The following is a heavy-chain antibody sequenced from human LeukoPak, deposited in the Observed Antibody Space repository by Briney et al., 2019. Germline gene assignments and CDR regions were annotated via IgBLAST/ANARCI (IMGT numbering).Heavy chain of an antibody. CDR2: INPITGAT. D-gene: IGHD1-26*01. V-gene: IGHV1-2*02. Sequence: ASVKVSCKASGYTFSGFYMHWVRQAPGQGLEWMGWINPITGATNYAQNFQGRVTMTRDPSINTGYMELTSLTSADTAVYYCARGLNLCSGSYCPQDVWGRGTTVTVSS. CDR1: GYTFSGFY. CDR3: ARGLNLCSGSYCPQDV. J-gene: IGHJ6*04.